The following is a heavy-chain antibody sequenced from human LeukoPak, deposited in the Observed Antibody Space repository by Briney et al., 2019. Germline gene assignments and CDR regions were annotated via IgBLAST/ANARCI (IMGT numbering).Heavy chain of an antibody. CDR1: GFTFSSHA. Sequence: GGSLRLSRAASGFTFSSHAMSWVRQAPGKGLEWVSAISGSGSNTYYADSVKGRFTISRDNSKNTLYLQMNSLRAEDTAVYYCAKGGGSGWIQPRYYYYYYMDVWGKGTTVTVSS. CDR3: AKGGGSGWIQPRYYYYYYMDV. V-gene: IGHV3-23*01. J-gene: IGHJ6*03. D-gene: IGHD5-18*01. CDR2: ISGSGSNT.